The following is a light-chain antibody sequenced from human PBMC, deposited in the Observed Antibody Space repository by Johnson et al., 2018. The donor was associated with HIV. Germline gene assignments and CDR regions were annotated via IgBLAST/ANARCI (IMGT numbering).Light chain of an antibody. V-gene: IGLV1-51*01. Sequence: QSVLTQPPSVSAAPGQKVTISCSGSSSNIGSHYVSWYQQVPGTAPRLVIYDNNKRPSGIPDRFSGSKSGTSAALGITGLQTGDAADYYCATWDRSLTIGGVFGTVTKVTVL. J-gene: IGLJ1*01. CDR3: ATWDRSLTIGGV. CDR2: DNN. CDR1: SSNIGSHY.